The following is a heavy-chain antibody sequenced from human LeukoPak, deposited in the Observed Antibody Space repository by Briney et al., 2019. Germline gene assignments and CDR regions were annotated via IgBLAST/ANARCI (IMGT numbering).Heavy chain of an antibody. CDR3: SIMSFSTTSAAYYFHY. CDR1: GYSFTDYW. D-gene: IGHD2/OR15-2a*01. CDR2: IYPGDSDT. Sequence: GESLKISCKGSGYSFTDYWMGWVRQMPGKGLEWMGIIYPGDSDTRYSPSFQGQVTISADKSISTAYLQWSSLKASDTAMYYCSIMSFSTTSAAYYFHYWGQGTLVTVSS. J-gene: IGHJ4*02. V-gene: IGHV5-51*01.